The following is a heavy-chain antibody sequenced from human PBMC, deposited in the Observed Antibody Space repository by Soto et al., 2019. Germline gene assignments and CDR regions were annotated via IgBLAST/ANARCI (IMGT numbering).Heavy chain of an antibody. Sequence: TGGSLRLSCAAAGVSFSGSAMHCVRQASGKGLEWVGRIRSKANSYATAYAASVKGRFTISRDDSKNTAYLQMNSLKTEDTAVYYCTRSSFTIFGVADYYYMDVWGKGTTVTVSS. D-gene: IGHD3-3*01. V-gene: IGHV3-73*01. CDR1: GVSFSGSA. CDR2: IRSKANSYAT. J-gene: IGHJ6*03. CDR3: TRSSFTIFGVADYYYMDV.